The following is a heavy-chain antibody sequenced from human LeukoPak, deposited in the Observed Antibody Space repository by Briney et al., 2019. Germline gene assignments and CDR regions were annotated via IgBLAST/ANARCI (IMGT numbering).Heavy chain of an antibody. J-gene: IGHJ4*02. V-gene: IGHV4-30-2*01. Sequence: SETLSLTCTVSGGSISSGGYYWSWIRQPPGKGLAWIGYIYHSGSTYYNPSLKSRVTISVDRSKNQFSLKLSSVTAADTAVYYCARERGGFGLDYWGQGTLVTVSS. CDR3: ARERGGFGLDY. D-gene: IGHD5-12*01. CDR1: GGSISSGGYY. CDR2: IYHSGST.